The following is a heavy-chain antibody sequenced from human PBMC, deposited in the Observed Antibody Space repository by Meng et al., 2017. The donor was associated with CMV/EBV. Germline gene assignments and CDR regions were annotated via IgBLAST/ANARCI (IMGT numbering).Heavy chain of an antibody. J-gene: IGHJ4*02. CDR2: IIPIFGTA. D-gene: IGHD6-13*01. V-gene: IGHV1-69*05. CDR3: ARVRAAAGSQWLGFDY. CDR1: GGTFSSYA. Sequence: GGTFSSYAIGWVRQAPGQGLEWMGGIIPIFGTANYAQKFQGRVTITTDESTSTAYMELSSLRSEDTAVYYCARVRAAAGSQWLGFDYWGQGTLVTVSS.